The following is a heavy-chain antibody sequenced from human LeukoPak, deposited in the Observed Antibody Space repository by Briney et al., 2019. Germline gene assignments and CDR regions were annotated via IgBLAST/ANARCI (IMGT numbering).Heavy chain of an antibody. Sequence: SQTLSLTCTVSGGSITGGGYYWSWIRQAPGKGLEWIGYFYHGGSTSYNPSLRSRVTISVDRSKNQFSLKLTSVTAADTAVYYCARSAFAEGYFDLWGRGTLVTASS. CDR1: GGSITGGGYY. CDR2: FYHGGST. CDR3: ARSAFAEGYFDL. V-gene: IGHV4-30-2*01. J-gene: IGHJ2*01.